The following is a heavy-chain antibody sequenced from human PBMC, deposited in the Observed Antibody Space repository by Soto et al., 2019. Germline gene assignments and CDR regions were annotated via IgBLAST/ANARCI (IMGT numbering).Heavy chain of an antibody. Sequence: QIPLKESGPTLVKPTQTLTLTCTFSGFSLSTDGVGVGWIRQPPGKAMEWLALIYWYDDKRYSTSLKSRLTLTYDTSKNQVVLTMTNMDPVDTATYYCVHSDRYCSGGSCYGWVDPWGQGTLVTVSS. D-gene: IGHD2-15*01. CDR1: GFSLSTDGVG. CDR3: VHSDRYCSGGSCYGWVDP. V-gene: IGHV2-5*01. CDR2: IYWYDDK. J-gene: IGHJ5*02.